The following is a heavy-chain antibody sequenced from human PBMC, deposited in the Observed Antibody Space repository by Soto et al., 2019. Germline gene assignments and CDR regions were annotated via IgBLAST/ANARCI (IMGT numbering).Heavy chain of an antibody. CDR2: IGGTTRFI. CDR3: ATSALDV. V-gene: IGHV3-21*06. Sequence: VQLVGLGGGRVKPGGPRGLPVAAPGFTFGNFSMNGVRQAPGKGLEWVSSIGGTTRFIYYGTSGKGRFTVSRDNTKNSLYLLMNSLTAEDTAVYYCATSALDVWGQGTTVTVSS. CDR1: GFTFGNFS. D-gene: IGHD2-15*01. J-gene: IGHJ6*02.